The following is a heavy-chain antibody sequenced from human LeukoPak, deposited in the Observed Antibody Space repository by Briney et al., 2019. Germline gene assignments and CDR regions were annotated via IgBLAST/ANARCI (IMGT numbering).Heavy chain of an antibody. CDR3: ARRAYYDSSGYHPTSGYFDL. V-gene: IGHV4-4*08. D-gene: IGHD3-22*01. Sequence: TSETLSLTCTVSGGSMFSYYWNWIRQPPGKGLEWIGYIYSSGITNYSPSLRSRGTVSVATSRNQFSLRLTSVTAADTAIYYCARRAYYDSSGYHPTSGYFDLWGRSTLVTVSS. CDR1: GGSMFSYY. CDR2: IYSSGIT. J-gene: IGHJ2*01.